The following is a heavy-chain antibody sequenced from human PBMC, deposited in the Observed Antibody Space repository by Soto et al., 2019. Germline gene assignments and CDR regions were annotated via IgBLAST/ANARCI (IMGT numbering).Heavy chain of an antibody. CDR1: GGSISSSSYY. D-gene: IGHD2-15*01. V-gene: IGHV4-39*01. Sequence: SETLSLTCTVSGGSISSSSYYWGWIRQPPGKGLEWIGSIYYSGSTYYNPSLKSRVTISVDTSKNQFSLKLSSVTAADTAVYYCARRTSGYCSGDSCYSDYYYGMDVWGQGTTVTVSS. CDR3: ARRTSGYCSGDSCYSDYYYGMDV. CDR2: IYYSGST. J-gene: IGHJ6*02.